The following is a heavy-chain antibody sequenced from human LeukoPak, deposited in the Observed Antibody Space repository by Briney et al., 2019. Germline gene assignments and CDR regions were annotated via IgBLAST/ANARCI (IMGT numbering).Heavy chain of an antibody. V-gene: IGHV1-69*13. CDR3: ARGDGSGSYFDY. CDR1: GGTFSSYT. D-gene: IGHD3-10*01. Sequence: SVKVSCKASGGTFSSYTINWVRQAPGQGLEWMGGVIPIFGTVNYAQKFQGRVKITADESTGTAQMELSSLRSEDTAVYYCARGDGSGSYFDYWGQGTLVTVSS. CDR2: VIPIFGTV. J-gene: IGHJ4*02.